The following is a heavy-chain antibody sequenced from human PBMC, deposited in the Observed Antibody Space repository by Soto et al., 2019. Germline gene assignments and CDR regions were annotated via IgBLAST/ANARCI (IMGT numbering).Heavy chain of an antibody. D-gene: IGHD2-15*01. Sequence: GGSLRLPCAASGFTFSSYWMSWVRQAPGKGLEWVANIKQDGSEKYYVDSVKGRFTISRDNAKNSLYLQMNSLRAEDTAVYYCARGPCSGGSCFDYWGQGTLVTVSS. J-gene: IGHJ4*02. CDR1: GFTFSSYW. CDR3: ARGPCSGGSCFDY. V-gene: IGHV3-7*03. CDR2: IKQDGSEK.